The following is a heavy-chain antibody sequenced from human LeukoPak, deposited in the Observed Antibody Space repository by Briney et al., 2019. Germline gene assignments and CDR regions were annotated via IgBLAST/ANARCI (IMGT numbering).Heavy chain of an antibody. CDR3: ARRGYITGYDLT. D-gene: IGHD5-12*01. J-gene: IGHJ5*02. CDR2: INHSGST. CDR1: GGSFSSYY. V-gene: IGHV4-34*01. Sequence: PSETLSLTCAVYGGSFSSYYWSWIRQPPGKGLEWIGEINHSGSTNYKPSLKSRVIMSVDTSKNQFSLKLSSVTATDTAVYYCARRGYITGYDLTWGQGTLVTVSS.